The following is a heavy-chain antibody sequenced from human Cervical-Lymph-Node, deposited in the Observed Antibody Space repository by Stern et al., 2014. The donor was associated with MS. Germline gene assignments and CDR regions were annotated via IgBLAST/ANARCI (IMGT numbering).Heavy chain of an antibody. J-gene: IGHJ6*01. D-gene: IGHD1-1*01. CDR3: AREVGSLAMDV. V-gene: IGHV1-69*06. Sequence: VQLVQSGAEVKKPGSSVKVSCKASGDTFTDYAISWVRQAPGQVPEWMGGITPIFGSADYAQKFQGRLTITADRSTSTAYMDLSSLTSEDTAVYYCAREVGSLAMDVWGQGTTVIVSS. CDR1: GDTFTDYA. CDR2: ITPIFGSA.